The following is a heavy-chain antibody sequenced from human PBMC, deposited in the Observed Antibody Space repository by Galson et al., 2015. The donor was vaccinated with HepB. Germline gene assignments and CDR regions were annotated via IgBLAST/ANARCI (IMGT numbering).Heavy chain of an antibody. CDR1: GFTFSSYS. CDR3: ARHSLAAAGTRWFDP. D-gene: IGHD6-13*01. Sequence: SLRLSCAASGFTFSSYSMNWVRQAPGKGLEWVSYISSSSSTIYYADSVKGRFTISRDNAKNSLYLQMNSLRAEDTAVYYCARHSLAAAGTRWFDPWSQGTLVTVSS. J-gene: IGHJ5*02. CDR2: ISSSSSTI. V-gene: IGHV3-48*01.